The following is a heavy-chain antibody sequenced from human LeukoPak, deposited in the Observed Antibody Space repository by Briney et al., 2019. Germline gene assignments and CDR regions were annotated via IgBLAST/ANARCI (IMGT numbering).Heavy chain of an antibody. Sequence: GESLKISCKGSGYNFTSYWISWVRQMPGKGLEWMGRIDPSDFYTNYSPSFQGHVTISADKSISTAYLQWSSLKASDTAMYYCACSSWYYYYYGMDVWGKGTTVTVSS. D-gene: IGHD6-13*01. CDR3: ACSSWYYYYYGMDV. CDR1: GYNFTSYW. J-gene: IGHJ6*04. V-gene: IGHV5-10-1*01. CDR2: IDPSDFYT.